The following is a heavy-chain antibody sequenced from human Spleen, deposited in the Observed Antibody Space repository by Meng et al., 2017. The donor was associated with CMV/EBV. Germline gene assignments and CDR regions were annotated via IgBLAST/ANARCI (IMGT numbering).Heavy chain of an antibody. CDR3: ARGPSTFGVVSV. V-gene: IGHV3-30*03. J-gene: IGHJ4*02. CDR1: GFTFSSYW. CDR2: ISYDGSNK. Sequence: GESLKISCAASGFTFSSYWMHWVRQAPGKGLEWVAVISYDGSNKYYADSVKGRFTISRDNSKNTLYLQMNSLRAEDTAVYYCARGPSTFGVVSVWGQGTLVTVSS. D-gene: IGHD3-3*01.